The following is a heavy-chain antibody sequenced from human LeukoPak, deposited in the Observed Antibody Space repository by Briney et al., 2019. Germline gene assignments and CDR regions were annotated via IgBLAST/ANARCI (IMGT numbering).Heavy chain of an antibody. CDR1: GGSFSGYY. Sequence: SETLSLTCAVYGGSFSGYYWSWIRQPPGKRLEWIGSIYYSGSTYYNPSLKSRVTISVDTSKNQFSLKLSSVTAADTAVYYCARQREAYYYYMDVWGKGTTVTVSS. D-gene: IGHD1-26*01. CDR3: ARQREAYYYYMDV. J-gene: IGHJ6*03. V-gene: IGHV4-34*01. CDR2: IYYSGST.